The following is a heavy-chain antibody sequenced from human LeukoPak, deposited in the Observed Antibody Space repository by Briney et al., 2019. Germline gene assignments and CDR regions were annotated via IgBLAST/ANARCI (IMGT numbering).Heavy chain of an antibody. J-gene: IGHJ3*02. Sequence: PGGSLRLSCAASGFTFSGYSMSWVRQAPGKGLEWVSSISSSSNYIYYADSVKGRFTISRDNAKNSLYLQMNSLRAEDTAVYYCAREYKLPSLLPFHSFDIWDQGTMVTVSS. CDR3: AREYKLPSLLPFHSFDI. V-gene: IGHV3-21*01. D-gene: IGHD1-1*01. CDR1: GFTFSGYS. CDR2: ISSSSNYI.